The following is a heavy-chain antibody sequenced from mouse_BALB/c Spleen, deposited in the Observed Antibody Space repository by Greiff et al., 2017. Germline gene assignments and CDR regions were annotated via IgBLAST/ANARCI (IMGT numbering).Heavy chain of an antibody. CDR2: IYPGDGDT. CDR3: AREGGNYSYYAMDY. Sequence: QVQLQQSGPELVKPGASVKISCKASGYAFSSSWMNWVKQRPGQGLEWIGRIYPGDGDTNYNGKFKGKATLTADKSSSTAYMQLSSLTSVDSAVYFCAREGGNYSYYAMDYWGQGTSVTVSS. J-gene: IGHJ4*01. V-gene: IGHV1-82*01. D-gene: IGHD2-1*01. CDR1: GYAFSSSW.